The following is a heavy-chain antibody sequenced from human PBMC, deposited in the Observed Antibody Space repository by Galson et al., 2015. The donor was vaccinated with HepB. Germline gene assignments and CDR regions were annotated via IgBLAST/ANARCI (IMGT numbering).Heavy chain of an antibody. D-gene: IGHD3-10*01. Sequence: SVKVSCKASSYTFTSYGISWVRQAPGQGLEWMGWISTYNGNTNYPQKFQDRITMTTDTSTSTAYMELRNLRSNDTAVYYCAGESRVTMIRGVNFGMDVWGQGTTVTVSS. CDR2: ISTYNGNT. V-gene: IGHV1-18*04. CDR1: SYTFTSYG. J-gene: IGHJ6*02. CDR3: AGESRVTMIRGVNFGMDV.